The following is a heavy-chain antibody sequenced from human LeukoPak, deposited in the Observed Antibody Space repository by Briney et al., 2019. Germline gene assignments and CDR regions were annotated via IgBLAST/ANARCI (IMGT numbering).Heavy chain of an antibody. V-gene: IGHV4-61*01. CDR3: ARRGYSSSWYHFDY. CDR1: GGSISSSSYY. J-gene: IGHJ4*02. D-gene: IGHD6-13*01. CDR2: ISYSGST. Sequence: SETLSLTCTVSGGSISSSSYYWSWIRQTQGKGLELIGYISYSGSTNYNPSLKSRVTISVDMSKNQFSLRLTSVTTTDTAVYYCARRGYSSSWYHFDYWGQGILVTVSS.